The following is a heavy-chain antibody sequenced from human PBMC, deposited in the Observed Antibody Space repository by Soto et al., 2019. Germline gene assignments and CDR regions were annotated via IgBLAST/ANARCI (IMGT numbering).Heavy chain of an antibody. CDR1: GGSFSGYY. V-gene: IGHV4-34*01. D-gene: IGHD2-2*01. CDR2: INHSGST. CDR3: EGGRIVVVPAASVRFVY. Sequence: QVQLQQWGAGLLKPSETLSLTCAVYGGSFSGYYWSWIRQPPGKGLEWIGEINHSGSTNYNPSLKSRVSISVDASKIQFSLKLSSVAAEETAVYYCEGGRIVVVPAASVRFVYWGQGTLVTVCS. J-gene: IGHJ4*02.